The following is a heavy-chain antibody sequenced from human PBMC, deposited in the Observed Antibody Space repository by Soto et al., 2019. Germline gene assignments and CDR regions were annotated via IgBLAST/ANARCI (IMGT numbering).Heavy chain of an antibody. Sequence: ASVKVSCKASGGTFNNYAFSWVRQAPGQGLEWMGGIIPIFGTANYAQKFQGRVTITADESTSTAYMELSSLRSEDTAVYYCARHRSGWPRPRPCLDYWGQGTLVTVSS. CDR1: GGTFNNYA. V-gene: IGHV1-69*13. CDR3: ARHRSGWPRPRPCLDY. J-gene: IGHJ4*02. CDR2: IIPIFGTA. D-gene: IGHD6-19*01.